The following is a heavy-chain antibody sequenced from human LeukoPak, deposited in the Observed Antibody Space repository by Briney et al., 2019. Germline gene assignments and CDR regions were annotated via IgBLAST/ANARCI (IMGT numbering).Heavy chain of an antibody. CDR1: GDSISSYY. V-gene: IGHV4-39*01. CDR2: IYDTGST. CDR3: QSRFLEWLLDY. J-gene: IGHJ4*02. Sequence: SETLSLTCIVSGDSISSYYWGWIRQPPGKGLEWIGSIYDTGSTFYNPSLKSRVIISVDTSKNQFSLKLSSVTAADTAVYYCQSRFLEWLLDYWGQGTLVTVSS. D-gene: IGHD3-3*01.